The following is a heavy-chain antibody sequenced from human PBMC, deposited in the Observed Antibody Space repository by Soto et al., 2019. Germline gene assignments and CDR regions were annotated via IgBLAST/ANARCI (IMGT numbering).Heavy chain of an antibody. CDR3: VREYSPSWEGYFGL. D-gene: IGHD5-12*01. V-gene: IGHV3-53*01. Sequence: DVQLVESGGGLIQPGGSLRLSCTVFGLTVSGKKYLAWVRQAPGKGLEWVSALYDVDGTYYADSVKGRFTTSGDNFKNTVNLQMNSLRPEDTAIYFCVREYSPSWEGYFGLWGQGTRVTV. CDR2: LYDVDGT. J-gene: IGHJ1*01. CDR1: GLTVSGKKY.